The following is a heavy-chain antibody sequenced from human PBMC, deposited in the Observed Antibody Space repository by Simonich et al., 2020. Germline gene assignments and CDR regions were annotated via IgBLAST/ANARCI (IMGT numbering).Heavy chain of an antibody. D-gene: IGHD4-4*01. J-gene: IGHJ3*02. V-gene: IGHV3-74*01. CDR3: ARDYSNYDAFDI. CDR2: INSDGSST. CDR1: GFTFSSYW. Sequence: EVQLVESGGGLVQPGGSLRLSCAASGFTFSSYWMHWVRQAPGKGLVWGPRINSDGSSTSYADSVKGRFTISRDNAKNTLYLQMNSLRAEDTAVYYCARDYSNYDAFDIWGQGTMVTVSS.